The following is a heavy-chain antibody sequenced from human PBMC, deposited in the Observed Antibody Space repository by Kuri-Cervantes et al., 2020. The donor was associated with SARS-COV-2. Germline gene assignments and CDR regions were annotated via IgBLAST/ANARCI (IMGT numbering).Heavy chain of an antibody. V-gene: IGHV3-23*01. J-gene: IGHJ4*02. CDR2: ISGSGGST. D-gene: IGHD2-2*01. Sequence: GGSLRLSCAASGFTFSSYAMSWVRQAPGEGLEWVSAISGSGGSTYYADSVKGRFTISRDNSKNTPYLQMNSLRAEDTAVYYCAKAGKKEGYCSSTSCYLDSDYWGQGTLVTVSS. CDR1: GFTFSSYA. CDR3: AKAGKKEGYCSSTSCYLDSDY.